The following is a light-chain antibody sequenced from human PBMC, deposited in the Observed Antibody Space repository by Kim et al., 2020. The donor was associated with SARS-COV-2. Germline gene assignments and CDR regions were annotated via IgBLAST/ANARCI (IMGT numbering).Light chain of an antibody. CDR3: QAWDSSTVV. Sequence: SVSPGQTARITCSGEKLGDKYGCWYQQKPGQSPVLGLYQDSKRPSGIPERFSGSNSGNTATLIISGTQAMDEADYYCQAWDSSTVVFGGGTQLTVL. V-gene: IGLV3-1*01. CDR1: KLGDKY. J-gene: IGLJ2*01. CDR2: QDS.